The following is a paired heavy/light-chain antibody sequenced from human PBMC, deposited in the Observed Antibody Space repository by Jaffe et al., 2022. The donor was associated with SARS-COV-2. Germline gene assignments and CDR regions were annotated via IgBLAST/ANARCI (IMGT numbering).Light chain of an antibody. CDR2: DVT. CDR3: CAYTVTSGGVA. V-gene: IGLV2-11*01. Sequence: QSALTQPRSVSGSPGQSVTISCTGTSGDVDDADEYKSVSWYQHRPGKAPKLIIYDVTARPSGVPDRFSGSKSGDTASLTISGLQTKDEADYYCCAYTVTSGGVAFGGGTKLTVL. J-gene: IGLJ2*01. CDR1: SGDVDDADEYKS.
Heavy chain of an antibody. Sequence: QVQLVQSGAEVKEPGASVQMSCKASGYTFTSYYMHWVRQVPGQGLEWMGLINLSGGTTNYARKFQDRVTMTRDKSTNTVYMELRSLTSEDTALYYCARPNRDYGGHWERPYHLYFAMDVWGQGTTVTVSS. D-gene: IGHD4-17*01. J-gene: IGHJ6*02. CDR2: INLSGGTT. V-gene: IGHV1-46*01. CDR1: GYTFTSYY. CDR3: ARPNRDYGGHWERPYHLYFAMDV.